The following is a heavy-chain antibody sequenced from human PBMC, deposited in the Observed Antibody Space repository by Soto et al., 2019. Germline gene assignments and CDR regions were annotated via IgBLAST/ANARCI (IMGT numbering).Heavy chain of an antibody. J-gene: IGHJ4*02. CDR1: GFTFSAFG. CDR3: ANELAGGSRFEH. V-gene: IGHV3-30*18. CDR2: VSYNGREK. Sequence: QVQLVESGGGVVQPGRSLRLSCAASGFTFSAFGMHWVRQAPGKGLEGVAVVSYNGREKFYADSVKGRFTISRDNSKNTWSAQMNRRSAEDTGVYYCANELAGGSRFEHWGQGSLVTVSS. D-gene: IGHD5-12*01.